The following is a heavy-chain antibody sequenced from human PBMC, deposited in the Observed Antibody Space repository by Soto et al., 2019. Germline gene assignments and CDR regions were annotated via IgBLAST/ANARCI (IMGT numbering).Heavy chain of an antibody. J-gene: IGHJ6*02. CDR1: GYTFISYG. D-gene: IGHD1-26*01. CDR2: ISAYNGNT. CDR3: ARSDGSSVYYYDGMDI. Sequence: QVQLVQPGAEVKKPGASVKVSCKASGYTFISYGITWVRQAPGQGLEWMGWISAYNGNTNYAQKLQGRVTMTTDTSTSTGYMELRSLRSDDTAVYYCARSDGSSVYYYDGMDIWGRGTTVTVSS. V-gene: IGHV1-18*01.